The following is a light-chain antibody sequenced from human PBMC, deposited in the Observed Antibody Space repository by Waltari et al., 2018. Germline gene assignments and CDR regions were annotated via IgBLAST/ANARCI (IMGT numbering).Light chain of an antibody. CDR2: GAS. CDR1: QSISTN. V-gene: IGKV3-15*01. CDR3: QQYNNWPYT. J-gene: IGKJ2*01. Sequence: EIFMTQSPATLSVSPGERAPLSCRASQSISTNLAWYQQKSGHAPSLLVYGASTRATGIPARVSGSGSGTEFSLTISSLQSEDFAVYYCQQYNNWPYTFGQGTKLEIK.